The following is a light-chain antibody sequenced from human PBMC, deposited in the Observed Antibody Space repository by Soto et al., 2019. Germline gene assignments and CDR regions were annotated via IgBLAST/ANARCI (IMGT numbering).Light chain of an antibody. CDR2: SNN. CDR3: ATWDDRLNGYV. J-gene: IGLJ1*01. V-gene: IGLV1-44*01. Sequence: QSVLTQPPSASGTPGQRVTISCSGSSSNIGSNTVNWYQQFPGTAPKLLIYSNNQRTSGVPDRFSDSKSGTSASLAISGLQSEDEAHYYCATWDDRLNGYVFGTGTKVTVL. CDR1: SSNIGSNT.